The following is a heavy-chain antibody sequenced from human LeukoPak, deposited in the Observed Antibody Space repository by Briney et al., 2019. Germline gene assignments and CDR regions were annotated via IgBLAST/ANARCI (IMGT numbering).Heavy chain of an antibody. Sequence: SETLSLTCAVYGGSFSGYYWSWIRQPPGKGLEWIGEINHSGSTNYNPSLKSRVTISVDTSKNQFSLKLSSVTAADTAVYYCARGASGYGDYSRRVWYFDLWGRGTLVTVSS. CDR3: ARGASGYGDYSRRVWYFDL. J-gene: IGHJ2*01. CDR1: GGSFSGYY. CDR2: INHSGST. V-gene: IGHV4-34*01. D-gene: IGHD4-17*01.